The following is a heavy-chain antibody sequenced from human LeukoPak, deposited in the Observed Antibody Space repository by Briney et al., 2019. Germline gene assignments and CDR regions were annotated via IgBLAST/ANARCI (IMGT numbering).Heavy chain of an antibody. Sequence: SETLSLTCTVSGGSISSYYWTWIRQPPGKGLEWIGYIYYSGTTNYNPSLKSRVTISVDTSKNLFSLKLSSVTAADTAVYYCARQFCSFSSCYHLGWFDPWGQGTLVTVSS. CDR2: IYYSGTT. D-gene: IGHD2-2*01. V-gene: IGHV4-59*08. CDR3: ARQFCSFSSCYHLGWFDP. J-gene: IGHJ5*02. CDR1: GGSISSYY.